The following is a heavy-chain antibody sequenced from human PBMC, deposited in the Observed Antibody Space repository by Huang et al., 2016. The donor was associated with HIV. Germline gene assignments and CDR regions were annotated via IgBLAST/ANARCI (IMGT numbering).Heavy chain of an antibody. CDR3: ARHREGPVAYYSGWGSHLNYMDV. D-gene: IGHD3-10*01. Sequence: QLLLQESGPGLVKPSEALALTCAVSGGSIRSSDYHWGWIRQPPGKGLEWIGRIYYKGSTHYRPSLKSGVTIAVDTSKNLFFLNLTSMTAADTAVYYCARHREGPVAYYSGWGSHLNYMDVWGRGRTVVVSS. CDR2: IYYKGST. J-gene: IGHJ6*03. CDR1: GGSIRSSDYH. V-gene: IGHV4-39*01.